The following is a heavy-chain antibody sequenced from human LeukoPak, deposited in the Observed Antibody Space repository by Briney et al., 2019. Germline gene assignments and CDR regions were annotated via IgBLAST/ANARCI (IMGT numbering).Heavy chain of an antibody. J-gene: IGHJ4*02. CDR2: IKQDGGAK. Sequence: GGSLRLSCAASGFNFNSYWMSWVRQAPGKGLEWVANIKQDGGAKDYVDSVKGRFTISRDNAKNSLYLQMNSLRAEDTAVYYCAKDLVNGDGIDYWGQGTLVTVSS. V-gene: IGHV3-7*01. CDR3: AKDLVNGDGIDY. D-gene: IGHD4-17*01. CDR1: GFNFNSYW.